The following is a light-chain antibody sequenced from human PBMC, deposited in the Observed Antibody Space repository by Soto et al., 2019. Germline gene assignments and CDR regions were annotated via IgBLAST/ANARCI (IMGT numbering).Light chain of an antibody. Sequence: ETVLTQSPGTLSLSPGERATRSCRASQSVSSSYLAWYQQKPGQAPRLLIYDASSRATGIPDRFSGSGSGTDFTLTISRLEAADFAVYYCQQYVRSPPSWTFGQGTKVEIK. CDR2: DAS. CDR3: QQYVRSPPSWT. CDR1: QSVSSSY. J-gene: IGKJ1*01. V-gene: IGKV3-20*01.